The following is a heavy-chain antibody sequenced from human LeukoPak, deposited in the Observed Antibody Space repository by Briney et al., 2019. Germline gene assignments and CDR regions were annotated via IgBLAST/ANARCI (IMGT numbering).Heavy chain of an antibody. Sequence: ASVKVSCEASGYTFSSYGISWVRQAPGQGLEWMGWISAYNGNTNYVQKFQGRVTMTTDTSTSTAYMELRSLRSDDTAVYYCARDEQWLVHYYYGMDVWGQGTTVTVSS. D-gene: IGHD6-19*01. CDR1: GYTFSSYG. V-gene: IGHV1-18*01. CDR2: ISAYNGNT. CDR3: ARDEQWLVHYYYGMDV. J-gene: IGHJ6*02.